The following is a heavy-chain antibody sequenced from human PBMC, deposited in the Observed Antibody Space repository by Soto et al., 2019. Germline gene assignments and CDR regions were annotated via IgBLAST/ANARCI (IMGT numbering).Heavy chain of an antibody. Sequence: GGSLILSCAASGLTFSRYWMTWVRQAPGKGLEWVSNISSSSSYIYYADSVKGRFTISRDNAKNSLYLQMNSLRSEDTAVYYCATVVWVVAATGSEYFQHWGQGTLVTVSS. V-gene: IGHV3-21*04. D-gene: IGHD2-15*01. CDR1: GLTFSRYW. J-gene: IGHJ1*01. CDR2: ISSSSSYI. CDR3: ATVVWVVAATGSEYFQH.